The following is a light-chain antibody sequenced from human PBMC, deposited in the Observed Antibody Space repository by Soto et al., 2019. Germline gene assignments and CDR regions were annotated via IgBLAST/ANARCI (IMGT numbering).Light chain of an antibody. V-gene: IGLV2-11*01. Sequence: QSVLTQPRSVSGSPGQSVTISCTGTSGDVGGYNCVSWYQQHPGKAPQLIIYDVTQRPSGVPDRFSGSKSGNTASLSISGLQAEDEADYYCCSHSASYTFVFGTGTKVTVL. CDR1: SGDVGGYNC. CDR3: CSHSASYTFV. J-gene: IGLJ1*01. CDR2: DVT.